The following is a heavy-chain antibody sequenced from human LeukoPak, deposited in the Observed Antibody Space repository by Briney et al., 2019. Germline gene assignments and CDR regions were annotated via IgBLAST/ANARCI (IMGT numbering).Heavy chain of an antibody. J-gene: IGHJ6*03. V-gene: IGHV3-23*01. Sequence: PGGSLRLSCAASGFTFSSYAMSWVRQAPGKGLEWVSAVSGSGGSTYYADSVKGRFNISRDNSKSTLYLQMNSLRAEDTAVYYCATGYQYYDYYYMDVWGKGTTVTISS. D-gene: IGHD6-25*01. CDR2: VSGSGGST. CDR3: ATGYQYYDYYYMDV. CDR1: GFTFSSYA.